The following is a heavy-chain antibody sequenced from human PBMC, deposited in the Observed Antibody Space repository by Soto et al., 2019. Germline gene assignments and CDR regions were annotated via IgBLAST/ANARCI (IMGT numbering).Heavy chain of an antibody. J-gene: IGHJ4*02. CDR3: AKESRYCTTPRCHFDF. D-gene: IGHD2-8*01. CDR2: VTGSGGST. CDR1: GFSFSTYA. V-gene: IGHV3-23*01. Sequence: GGSLRLSCASSGFSFSTYAMSWVRQAPGKGLEWVSLVTGSGGSTYYADSVKGRFTISRDNSKNTLYLQLNSLRVEDTAEYYCAKESRYCTTPRCHFDFWGQGTLVTVSS.